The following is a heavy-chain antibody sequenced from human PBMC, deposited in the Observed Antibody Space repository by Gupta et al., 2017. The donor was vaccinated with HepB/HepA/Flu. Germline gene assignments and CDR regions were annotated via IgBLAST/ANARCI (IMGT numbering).Heavy chain of an antibody. CDR1: GFTFSSYA. V-gene: IGHV3-23*01. Sequence: EVQLLESGGGLVQPGGSLRLSCAASGFTFSSYAMSWVRQAPGKGLEWVSGISGSDGSTKYADSVKGRFTISRENSKNRLYLQMNSLRAEDTAVDYCATVVRGATGACDYWGPGTLVTVSS. CDR3: ATVVRGATGACDY. CDR2: ISGSDGST. J-gene: IGHJ4*02. D-gene: IGHD1-26*01.